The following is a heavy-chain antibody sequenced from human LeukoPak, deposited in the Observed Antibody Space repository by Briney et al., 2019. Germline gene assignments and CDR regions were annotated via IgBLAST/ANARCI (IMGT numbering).Heavy chain of an antibody. CDR3: ARDRWDYYDSSGPFDY. CDR2: INPNSGGT. D-gene: IGHD3-22*01. CDR1: GYTFTGYY. J-gene: IGHJ4*02. Sequence: GASVKVSCKASGYTFTGYYMHWVRQAPGQGLEWMGRINPNSGGTNYAQKFQGRVTMTRDTSIRTAYMELSRLRSDDTAVYYCARDRWDYYDSSGPFDYWGQGTLVTVSS. V-gene: IGHV1-2*06.